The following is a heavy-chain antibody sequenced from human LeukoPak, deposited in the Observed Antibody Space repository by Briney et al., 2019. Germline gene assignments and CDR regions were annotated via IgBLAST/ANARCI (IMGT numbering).Heavy chain of an antibody. V-gene: IGHV3-7*05. CDR1: ALTFRTDW. J-gene: IGHJ6*02. Sequence: PGRCLRLSFAASALTFRTDWISWVRQAPGKGLEWVAMIKTDGSEKYYVESVKGLFTISSENANYSLYLQLRTLRAQQTAVEHCTRDASGDTSSGPRMDVWGQGTTVTVS. D-gene: IGHD1-26*01. CDR2: IKTDGSEK. CDR3: TRDASGDTSSGPRMDV.